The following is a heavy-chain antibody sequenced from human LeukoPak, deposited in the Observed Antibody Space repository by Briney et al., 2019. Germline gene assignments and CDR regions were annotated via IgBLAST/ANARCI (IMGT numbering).Heavy chain of an antibody. D-gene: IGHD5-18*01. Sequence: PGGSLRLSCAASGFTFSDYYMSWIRQAPGKGLEWVSYISSSGSTIYYADSVKGRFTISRDNAKNSLYLQMNSLRAEDTAVYNCARLDSYGYAVDYWGQGTLVTVTS. J-gene: IGHJ4*02. CDR2: ISSSGSTI. V-gene: IGHV3-11*01. CDR3: ARLDSYGYAVDY. CDR1: GFTFSDYY.